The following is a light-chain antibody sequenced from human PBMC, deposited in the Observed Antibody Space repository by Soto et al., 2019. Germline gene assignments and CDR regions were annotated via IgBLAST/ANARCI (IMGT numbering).Light chain of an antibody. CDR1: QSFSTW. CDR3: QQYTSNPLT. Sequence: DIQMTQSPSTLSASVGDRVTITCRACQSFSTWLAWYQQKPGKAPNLLIYKTSILESGVPSRFSGSGSGTEFTLPISCLQPDVFATYYCQQYTSNPLTFGVCTQGEI. J-gene: IGKJ4*01. V-gene: IGKV1-5*03. CDR2: KTS.